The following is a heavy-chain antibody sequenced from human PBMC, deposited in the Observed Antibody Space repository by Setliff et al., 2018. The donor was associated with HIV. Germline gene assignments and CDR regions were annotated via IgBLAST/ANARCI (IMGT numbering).Heavy chain of an antibody. V-gene: IGHV3-7*01. CDR2: VKQDGTET. CDR1: GFTFNKYY. Sequence: GGSLRLSCAASGFTFNKYYMSWVRRAPGKGLESVANVKQDGTETLYVDSVKGRFTISRDNANNLVYLQMNSLRVEDTAVYFCARWGSGSYERVFDYWGQGMLVTVSS. J-gene: IGHJ4*02. CDR3: ARWGSGSYERVFDY. D-gene: IGHD1-26*01.